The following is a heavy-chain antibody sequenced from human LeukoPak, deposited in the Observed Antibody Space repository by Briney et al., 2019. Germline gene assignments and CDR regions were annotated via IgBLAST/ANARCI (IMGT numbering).Heavy chain of an antibody. CDR1: GFTFSSYA. J-gene: IGHJ4*02. Sequence: GGSLRLSCAASGFTFSSYAMHWVRQAPGKGLEWVAVISYDGSNKYYADSVKGRFTISRDNSKNTLYLQMNSLRAEDTAVYYCARSHRGVRGVIPIVDYWGQGTLVTVSS. V-gene: IGHV3-30-3*01. D-gene: IGHD3-10*01. CDR3: ARSHRGVRGVIPIVDY. CDR2: ISYDGSNK.